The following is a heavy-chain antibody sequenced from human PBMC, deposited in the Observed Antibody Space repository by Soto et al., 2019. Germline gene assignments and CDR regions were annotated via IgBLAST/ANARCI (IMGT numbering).Heavy chain of an antibody. CDR2: MNPNSGNT. CDR3: ARGGVFFFAAPTNPFDY. V-gene: IGHV1-8*01. CDR1: GYTFTSYD. D-gene: IGHD3-10*01. Sequence: QVQLVQSGAEVKKPGASVKVSCKASGYTFTSYDINWVRQATGQGLEWMGWMNPNSGNTGYAQKFQGRVTMTRNTSIGTAYMELSSLRSEDTAVYYCARGGVFFFAAPTNPFDYWGQGTLVTVSS. J-gene: IGHJ4*02.